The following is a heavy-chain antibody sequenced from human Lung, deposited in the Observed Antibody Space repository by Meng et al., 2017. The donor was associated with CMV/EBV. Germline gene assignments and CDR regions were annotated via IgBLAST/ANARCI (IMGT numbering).Heavy chain of an antibody. Sequence: SXTLSLXCAVYGGSFSGYYWSWIRQPPGKGLEWIGEINHSGSTNYNPSLKSRVTISVDTSKNQFSLKLSSVTAADTAVYYCAREGITMVRGVIIGRPDYWGQGXLVTVSS. CDR1: GGSFSGYY. CDR2: INHSGST. J-gene: IGHJ4*02. V-gene: IGHV4-34*01. D-gene: IGHD3-10*01. CDR3: AREGITMVRGVIIGRPDY.